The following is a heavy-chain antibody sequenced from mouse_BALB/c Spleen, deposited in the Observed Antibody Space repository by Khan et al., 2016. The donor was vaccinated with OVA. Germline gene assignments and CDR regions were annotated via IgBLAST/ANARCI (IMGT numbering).Heavy chain of an antibody. V-gene: IGHV1-4*01. Sequence: VQLQQSGAELARPGASVKMSCKASGYTFTSYTIHWVRQRPGQALEWIGHINHTNNYTNYNQNFKDKATLIVDKSSTTAYMQLSSLASEDSAVEYCVREGAYHRSDGWFAYWGQGTLVTVSA. J-gene: IGHJ3*01. CDR1: GYTFTSYT. D-gene: IGHD2-14*01. CDR2: INHTNNYT. CDR3: VREGAYHRSDGWFAY.